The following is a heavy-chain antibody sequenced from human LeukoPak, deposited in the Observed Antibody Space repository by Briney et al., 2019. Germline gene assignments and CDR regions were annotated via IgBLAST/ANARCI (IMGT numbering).Heavy chain of an antibody. CDR2: INPSGGST. Sequence: ASVKVSCKASGYTFTSYYMHWERQAPGQGLEWMGIINPSGGSTSYAQKFQGRVTMTRDTSTSTVYMELSSLRSEDTAVYYCAREAGGDYVWGSYRPGAFDIWGQGTMVTVSS. CDR3: AREAGGDYVWGSYRPGAFDI. V-gene: IGHV1-46*01. CDR1: GYTFTSYY. J-gene: IGHJ3*02. D-gene: IGHD3-16*02.